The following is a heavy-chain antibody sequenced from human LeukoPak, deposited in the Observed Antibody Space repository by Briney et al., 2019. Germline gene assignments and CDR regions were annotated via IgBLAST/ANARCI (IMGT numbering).Heavy chain of an antibody. V-gene: IGHV3-7*01. J-gene: IGHJ4*02. CDR2: IKYDGNEI. Sequence: GGSLTLSCAASRFTFYNSWMAWVRQAPGKGLEWVANIKYDGNEIYYVDSVKGRFTISRDNAKNSLHLEMNSLRADDTAVYYCAAMDHFDYWGQGTLVSVSS. D-gene: IGHD5-18*01. CDR1: RFTFYNSW. CDR3: AAMDHFDY.